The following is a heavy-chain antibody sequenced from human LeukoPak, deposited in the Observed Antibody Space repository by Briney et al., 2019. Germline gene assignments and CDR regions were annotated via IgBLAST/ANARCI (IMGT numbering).Heavy chain of an antibody. V-gene: IGHV3-33*01. Sequence: PGRSLRLSCAASGFTFSSYGMHWVRQAPGKGLEWVAVIWYDGSNKYYADSVKGRFTISRDNSKNTLYLQMNSLRAEDTAVYYCASLLGYCSSTSCPSYYYYGMDVWGQGTTVTVSS. D-gene: IGHD2-2*01. J-gene: IGHJ6*02. CDR1: GFTFSSYG. CDR2: IWYDGSNK. CDR3: ASLLGYCSSTSCPSYYYYGMDV.